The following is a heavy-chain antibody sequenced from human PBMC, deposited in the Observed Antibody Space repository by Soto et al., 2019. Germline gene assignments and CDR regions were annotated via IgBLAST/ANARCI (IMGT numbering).Heavy chain of an antibody. CDR2: FYPGNSDT. Sequence: GASLNISCKGSGYSFTSYWIGWVRQSPGKGLEWLGIFYPGNSDTRYSPSFQGQVTISADKYIRTAYLQWSSLKASDTGLYYCARHKYDSSGYYWFVPWGQGTLVTVSS. J-gene: IGHJ5*02. D-gene: IGHD3-22*01. CDR1: GYSFTSYW. V-gene: IGHV5-51*01. CDR3: ARHKYDSSGYYWFVP.